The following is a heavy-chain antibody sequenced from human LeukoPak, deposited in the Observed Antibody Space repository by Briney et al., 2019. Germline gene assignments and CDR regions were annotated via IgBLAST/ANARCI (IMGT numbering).Heavy chain of an antibody. CDR3: AREGYSPY. CDR1: GFTFSNYN. V-gene: IGHV3-48*01. J-gene: IGHJ4*02. D-gene: IGHD6-13*01. Sequence: PGGSLRLSCAASGFTFSNYNMNWVRQAPGKGLEWVSYLSSSGRTTYYADSVKGRFTISRDNAKNSLYLQMNSLRAEDTAVYYCAREGYSPYWGQGTLVTVSS. CDR2: LSSSGRTT.